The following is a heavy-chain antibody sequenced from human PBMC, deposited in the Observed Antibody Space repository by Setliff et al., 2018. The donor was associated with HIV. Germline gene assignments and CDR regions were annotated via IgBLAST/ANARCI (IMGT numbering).Heavy chain of an antibody. Sequence: PSETLSLTCTISGGSFGVYRWSWIRQSAGRGLEWIGRINSSGTTDYKPSLKGRVDISVDTSRNQFSLRVTSVTAADTAVYFCARDRHSSGLGSYGPWGPGILVTVSS. CDR1: GGSFGVYR. D-gene: IGHD3-10*01. CDR2: INSSGTT. V-gene: IGHV4-4*07. J-gene: IGHJ5*02. CDR3: ARDRHSSGLGSYGP.